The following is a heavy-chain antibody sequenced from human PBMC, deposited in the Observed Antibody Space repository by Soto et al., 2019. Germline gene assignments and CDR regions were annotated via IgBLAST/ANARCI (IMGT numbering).Heavy chain of an antibody. V-gene: IGHV1-18*01. J-gene: IGHJ4*02. CDR1: GYTFTSYG. CDR2: ISAYNGNT. Sequence: QVQLVQSGAEVKKPGASVKVSCKASGYTFTSYGISWVRQAPGQGLEWMGWISAYNGNTNYAQKLQGRVTMTTDTSTSTPYRELRSLRSADTAVYYWARLYSSGWYADYWGQGTLVTVSS. CDR3: ARLYSSGWYADY. D-gene: IGHD6-19*01.